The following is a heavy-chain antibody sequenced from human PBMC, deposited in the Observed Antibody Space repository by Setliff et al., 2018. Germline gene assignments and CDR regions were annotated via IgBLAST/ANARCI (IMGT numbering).Heavy chain of an antibody. CDR3: GRAIDPSWGPAFDI. V-gene: IGHV1-8*01. CDR2: MNPNSGNT. CDR1: GSIFTKYD. D-gene: IGHD3-16*01. J-gene: IGHJ3*02. Sequence: SVKVSCKTSGSIFTKYDINWVRQAPGQGLEWMGWMNPNSGNTGYAQKFQGRVTMTSDNSIATAYVELSGLTYDDTAIYFCGRAIDPSWGPAFDIWGQGTLVTVS.